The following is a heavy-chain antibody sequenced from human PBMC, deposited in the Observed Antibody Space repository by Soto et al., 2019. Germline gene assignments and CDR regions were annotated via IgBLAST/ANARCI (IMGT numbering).Heavy chain of an antibody. CDR3: IGGPNIDAFDI. V-gene: IGHV4-39*01. CDR2: IYYSGST. D-gene: IGHD3-16*01. J-gene: IGHJ3*02. Sequence: SETLSLTCTVSGGSISSSSYYWGWVRQPPGKGLEWIGSIYYSGSTYYNPSLKSRVTISVDTSKTQFSLKLSSVTAADTAVYYCIGGPNIDAFDIWGQGTMVTVSS. CDR1: GGSISSSSYY.